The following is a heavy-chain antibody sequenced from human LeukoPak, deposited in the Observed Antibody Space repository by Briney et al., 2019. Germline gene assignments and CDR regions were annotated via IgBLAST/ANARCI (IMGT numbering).Heavy chain of an antibody. D-gene: IGHD3-9*01. Sequence: SETLSLTSTVSGDSISSSRFNWGWIRQTPGKGLEWIGTIHYSGDTYHNPSLKSRVTLSRDTSKNQFSLRLTSVIAADTAVYYCARGGYYDILTGYYLARGLFDYWGQGTLVTVSS. CDR1: GDSISSSRFN. CDR2: IHYSGDT. CDR3: ARGGYYDILTGYYLARGLFDY. V-gene: IGHV4-39*07. J-gene: IGHJ4*02.